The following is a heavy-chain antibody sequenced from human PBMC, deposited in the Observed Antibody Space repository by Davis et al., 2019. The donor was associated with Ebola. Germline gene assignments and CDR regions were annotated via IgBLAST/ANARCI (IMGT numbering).Heavy chain of an antibody. J-gene: IGHJ6*02. CDR2: ISAYNGNT. Sequence: ASVKVSCKASGYTFTSYGISWVRQAPGQGLEWMGWISAYNGNTNYAQKLRGRVTMTTDTSTSTAYMELRSLRSDDTAVYYCARDLSDIFFYGMDVWGQGTTVTVSS. CDR3: ARDLSDIFFYGMDV. CDR1: GYTFTSYG. D-gene: IGHD3-9*01. V-gene: IGHV1-18*01.